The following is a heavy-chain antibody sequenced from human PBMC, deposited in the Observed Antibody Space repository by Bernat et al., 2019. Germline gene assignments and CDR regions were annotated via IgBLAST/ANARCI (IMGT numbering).Heavy chain of an antibody. V-gene: IGHV3-23*01. D-gene: IGHD4-17*01. CDR3: AKDIYGDYGGLDY. J-gene: IGHJ4*02. Sequence: EVQVLESGGGLVQSGGSLRLSCVASGFTFSTYAMSWVRQAPGKGLEWVSIIGNSGGATYYADSVKGRFTISRDNSKNTLYLLMNSLRAEDTAVYFCAKDIYGDYGGLDYWGQGTLVTVSS. CDR2: IGNSGGAT. CDR1: GFTFSTYA.